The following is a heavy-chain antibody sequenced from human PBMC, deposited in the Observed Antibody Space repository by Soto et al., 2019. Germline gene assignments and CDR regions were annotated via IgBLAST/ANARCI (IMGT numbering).Heavy chain of an antibody. J-gene: IGHJ5*02. CDR1: GFPFSSYA. CDR2: ISSNGGST. D-gene: IGHD4-17*01. Sequence: GESLNLSCSASGFPFSSYAMHWVRPAPGKGLEYVSAISSNGGSTYYADSVKGRFTISRDNSKNTLYLQMSSLRAEDTAVYYCVKESDYGGWNWFDPWGQGTLVTVSS. V-gene: IGHV3-64D*06. CDR3: VKESDYGGWNWFDP.